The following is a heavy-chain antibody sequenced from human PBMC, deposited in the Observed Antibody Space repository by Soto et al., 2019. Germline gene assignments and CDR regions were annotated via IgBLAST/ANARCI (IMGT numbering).Heavy chain of an antibody. J-gene: IGHJ4*02. CDR3: AYYCPAVSAGPYHFAS. D-gene: IGHD2-15*01. CDR1: GFTFSNDA. V-gene: IGHV3-23*01. CDR2: ISGGGST. Sequence: GGSLRLSCAASGFTFSNDAMSVVRQAPGKGLEWVSAISGGGSTYYADSVKGRFTISRDNSKNTLYLQMNSLRAEDTALYYCAYYCPAVSAGPYHFASRGQGTLVTVSS.